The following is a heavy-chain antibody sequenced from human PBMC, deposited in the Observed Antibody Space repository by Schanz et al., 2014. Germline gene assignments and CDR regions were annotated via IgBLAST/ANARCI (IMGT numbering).Heavy chain of an antibody. D-gene: IGHD3-10*01. Sequence: EVQLVESGGGLVQPGGSLRLSCAASGFTFSSNSMYWVRQAPGKGLEWVSYISSSSSTRYYADSVKGRFTISRDNSKNSLYLQMNSLRAEDTAVYYCARIGGSVFDYWAQGTLVTVSS. CDR3: ARIGGSVFDY. V-gene: IGHV3-48*04. CDR2: ISSSSSTR. CDR1: GFTFSSNS. J-gene: IGHJ4*02.